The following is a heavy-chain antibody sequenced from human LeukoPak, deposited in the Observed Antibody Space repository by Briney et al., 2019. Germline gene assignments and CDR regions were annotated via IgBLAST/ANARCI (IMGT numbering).Heavy chain of an antibody. D-gene: IGHD2-15*01. CDR1: GFTFDAYA. CDR3: AKDRGGTSYPLDY. J-gene: IGHJ4*02. CDR2: ISGDGGTT. V-gene: IGHV3-43*02. Sequence: PGGSLRLSCAASGFTFDAYAMHWVRQAPGKGLEWVSLISGDGGTTYYADSLKGRLTISRDNNKNSLYLQMNSLRTEDTALYYCAKDRGGTSYPLDYWGQGTLVTVSA.